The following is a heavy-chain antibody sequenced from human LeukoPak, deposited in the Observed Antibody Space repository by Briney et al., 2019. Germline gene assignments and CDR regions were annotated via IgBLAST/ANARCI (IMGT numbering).Heavy chain of an antibody. Sequence: RASVKVSCTASGYTFTSYDINWVRQAPGQGLEWMGWMNPNSGNTGYAQKFQGRVTMTRNTSISTAYMELSSLRSEDTAVYYCAKRFGVRGVISYYYYYGMDVWGQGTTVTVSS. V-gene: IGHV1-8*01. CDR2: MNPNSGNT. J-gene: IGHJ6*02. CDR1: GYTFTSYD. CDR3: AKRFGVRGVISYYYYYGMDV. D-gene: IGHD3-10*01.